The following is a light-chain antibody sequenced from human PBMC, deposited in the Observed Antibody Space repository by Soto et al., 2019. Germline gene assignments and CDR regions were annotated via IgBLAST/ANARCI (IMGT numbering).Light chain of an antibody. CDR3: QKLDSFPLT. V-gene: IGKV1-39*01. J-gene: IGKJ5*01. CDR1: QSITRY. Sequence: DIQLTQSPSSLSASVGDRVTITCRASQSITRYLNWYQHKPGKAPKLLIYTASTLQSGVPSRFSGSGSGTDFTLTISSLQPEDVATYFCQKLDSFPLTCGQGTRREIK. CDR2: TAS.